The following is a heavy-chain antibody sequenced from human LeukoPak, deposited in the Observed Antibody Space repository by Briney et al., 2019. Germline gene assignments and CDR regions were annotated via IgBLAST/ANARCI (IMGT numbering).Heavy chain of an antibody. CDR1: GFIFSHYG. D-gene: IGHD2-21*01. CDR2: IQNDASTE. CDR3: ARELSQIVWGGLDY. Sequence: GRSLRLSCAASGFIFSHYGMHWVRQAPGKGLEWVAVIQNDASTENFADSVKGRFTISRDNSKNTVFLQMNSLRVEDTAVYYCARELSQIVWGGLDYGGQGALVSVSS. J-gene: IGHJ4*02. V-gene: IGHV3-33*05.